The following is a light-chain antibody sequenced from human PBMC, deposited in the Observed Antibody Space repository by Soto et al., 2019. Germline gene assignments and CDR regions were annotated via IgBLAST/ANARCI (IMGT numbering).Light chain of an antibody. J-gene: IGLJ2*01. V-gene: IGLV2-14*01. CDR3: SSYTSSSTRVV. CDR1: RSDGGGYNY. CDR2: DVS. Sequence: QSVLTQPASVSGSPGQSITISCTGTRSDGGGYNYVSWYQQHPGKAPKLMIYDVSNRPSGVSNRFSGSKSGNTASLTISGLQAEDEADYYCSSYTSSSTRVVFGGGTKLTVL.